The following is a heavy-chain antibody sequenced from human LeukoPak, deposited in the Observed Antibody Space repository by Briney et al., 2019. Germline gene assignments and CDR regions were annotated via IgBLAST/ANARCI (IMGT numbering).Heavy chain of an antibody. V-gene: IGHV3-7*01. Sequence: GGSLRLSCAAAGFSFSTYWMSWVRQAPGKGLEWVANIKQDGSEKYYVDSVKGRFTISRDNAKNSLYMQMNSLRAEDTAVYYCARDLNMYDFWSGYYTDWGQGILVPVSS. CDR1: GFSFSTYW. CDR2: IKQDGSEK. J-gene: IGHJ4*02. CDR3: ARDLNMYDFWSGYYTD. D-gene: IGHD3-3*01.